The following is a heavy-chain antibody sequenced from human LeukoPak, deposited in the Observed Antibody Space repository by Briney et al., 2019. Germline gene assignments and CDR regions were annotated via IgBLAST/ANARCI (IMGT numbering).Heavy chain of an antibody. D-gene: IGHD1-26*01. CDR3: ARERSGSYYDVNAFDI. Sequence: GGSLRLSCAASGFIFIGYGMHWVRQAPGKGLGWVALIWYDGSNKYYTDSVKGRFTTSRDNSKNTLYLQLNSLRAEDTAVYYCARERSGSYYDVNAFDIWGLGTMVTVSS. CDR1: GFIFIGYG. J-gene: IGHJ3*02. CDR2: IWYDGSNK. V-gene: IGHV3-33*01.